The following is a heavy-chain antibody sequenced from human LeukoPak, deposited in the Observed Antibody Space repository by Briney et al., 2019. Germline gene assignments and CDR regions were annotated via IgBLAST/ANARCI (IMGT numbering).Heavy chain of an antibody. CDR3: AKATGYLL. Sequence: PGRSLRLSCAASGFTFSSYGMHWVRQAPGKGLEWVAVISYDGSNKYYADSVKGRFTISRDNSKNTLYLQMNSLRAEDTAVYYCAKATGYLLWGQGTLVTVSS. D-gene: IGHD1-14*01. CDR1: GFTFSSYG. J-gene: IGHJ4*02. V-gene: IGHV3-30*18. CDR2: ISYDGSNK.